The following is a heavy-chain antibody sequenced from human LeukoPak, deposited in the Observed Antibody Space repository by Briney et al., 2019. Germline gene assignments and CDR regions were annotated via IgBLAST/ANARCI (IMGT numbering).Heavy chain of an antibody. J-gene: IGHJ4*02. D-gene: IGHD3-3*01. CDR1: GGSFSGYY. CDR2: INHSGST. CDR3: ARAGYFGVVQYYFDY. V-gene: IGHV4-34*01. Sequence: QTSETLSLTCAVYGGSFSGYYWSWIRQPPGKGLEWIGEINHSGSTNYNPSLKSRVTISVDTSKNQFSLKLSSVTAADTAVYYCARAGYFGVVQYYFDYWGQGTLVTVSS.